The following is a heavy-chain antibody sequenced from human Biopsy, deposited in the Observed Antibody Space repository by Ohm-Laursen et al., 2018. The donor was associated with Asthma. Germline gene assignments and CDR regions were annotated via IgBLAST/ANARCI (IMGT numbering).Heavy chain of an antibody. CDR3: ARGLDYSGRSGFDY. CDR1: GFMFRSFG. D-gene: IGHD3-10*01. J-gene: IGHJ4*02. CDR2: ISYDGNHK. V-gene: IGHV3-30*03. Sequence: SSLRLSCAASGFMFRSFGMHWVRQAPGKGLEWVAVISYDGNHKFYEDSVKGRFTISRDNSKNTLYLHMNSLRVEDTAVYYCARGLDYSGRSGFDYWGQGTLVTVSS.